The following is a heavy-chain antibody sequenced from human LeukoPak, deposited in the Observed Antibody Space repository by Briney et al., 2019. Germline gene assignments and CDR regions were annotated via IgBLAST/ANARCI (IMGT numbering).Heavy chain of an antibody. Sequence: PGRSLRLSCAASGFTFDDYAMHWVRQAPGKGLEWVSGISWNSGSIGYADSVKGRFIISRDNAKNSLYLQMNSLRAEDTALYYCAKDKYAILTGEFDYWGQGTLVTVSS. CDR2: ISWNSGSI. CDR3: AKDKYAILTGEFDY. D-gene: IGHD3-9*01. CDR1: GFTFDDYA. J-gene: IGHJ4*02. V-gene: IGHV3-9*01.